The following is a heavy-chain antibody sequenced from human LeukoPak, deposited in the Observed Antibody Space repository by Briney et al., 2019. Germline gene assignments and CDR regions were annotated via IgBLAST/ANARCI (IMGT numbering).Heavy chain of an antibody. V-gene: IGHV3-64D*06. J-gene: IGHJ4*02. CDR1: GVTLSSYA. Sequence: GGSLRLSCCGSGVTLSSYAMHCVRQAPGKGLEYVSAISSNGGSTYYADSVKGRFTISTDNSKNTLYLQMSSLRAEDTAVYYCVKDLGYCSSTSCSDYFDYWGQGTLVTVSS. D-gene: IGHD2-2*01. CDR3: VKDLGYCSSTSCSDYFDY. CDR2: ISSNGGST.